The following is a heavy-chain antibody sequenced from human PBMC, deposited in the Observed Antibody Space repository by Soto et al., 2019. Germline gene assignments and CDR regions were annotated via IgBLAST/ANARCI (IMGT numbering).Heavy chain of an antibody. Sequence: EVQLVESGGGLIQPGGSLRLSCAASGFTVSSNYMSWVRQAPGKGLEWVSVIYSGGSTYYADSVKGRFTISRDNSKNTLYLQMNSLRAEDTAVYYCARIGYSYGQNWFGPWGQGTLVTVSS. D-gene: IGHD5-18*01. CDR1: GFTVSSNY. J-gene: IGHJ5*02. CDR2: IYSGGST. V-gene: IGHV3-53*01. CDR3: ARIGYSYGQNWFGP.